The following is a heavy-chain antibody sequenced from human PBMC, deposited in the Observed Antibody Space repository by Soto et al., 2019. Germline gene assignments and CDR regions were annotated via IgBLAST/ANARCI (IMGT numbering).Heavy chain of an antibody. CDR2: INSDGSST. J-gene: IGHJ3*02. CDR3: AKASSRNYGGCEAFDI. CDR1: GFTFSFYW. D-gene: IGHD4-4*01. Sequence: EVQLVESGGGLVQPGGSLRLSCAASGFTFSFYWMHWVRQAPGKGLVWVSRINSDGSSTTYADSVKGRFTVSRDNAKNTLYLQMNSLRGEDTAVYYCAKASSRNYGGCEAFDIWGQGTIGTVSS. V-gene: IGHV3-74*01.